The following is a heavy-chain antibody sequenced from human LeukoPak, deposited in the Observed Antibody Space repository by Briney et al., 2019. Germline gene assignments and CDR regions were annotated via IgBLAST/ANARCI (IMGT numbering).Heavy chain of an antibody. J-gene: IGHJ4*02. CDR1: GFTFSSYG. CDR3: AKSLHGSGSY. V-gene: IGHV3-30*02. D-gene: IGHD3-10*01. CDR2: IRYDGSNK. Sequence: GGSLRLSCAASGFTFSSYGMHWVRQAPGKGLEWVAFIRYDGSNKYYADSVKGRFTISRDNSKNTLYLQMNSLRAEDTAVYYCAKSLHGSGSYWGQGTLVTVSS.